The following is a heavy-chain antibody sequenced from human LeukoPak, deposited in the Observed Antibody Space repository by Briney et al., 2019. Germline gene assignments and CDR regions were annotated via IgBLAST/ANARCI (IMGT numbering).Heavy chain of an antibody. Sequence: SQTLSLTCPVSGGSLSSGGYYWSWIRQHPGRGLVWIGNIYFSGSTNYNPSLKSRVSISVDTSKNQFSLKLKSVTAADTAVYYCARGDDYGGEGYYFDYWGQGTLVTVSS. D-gene: IGHD4-23*01. CDR2: IYFSGST. CDR3: ARGDDYGGEGYYFDY. CDR1: GGSLSSGGYY. J-gene: IGHJ4*02. V-gene: IGHV4-61*08.